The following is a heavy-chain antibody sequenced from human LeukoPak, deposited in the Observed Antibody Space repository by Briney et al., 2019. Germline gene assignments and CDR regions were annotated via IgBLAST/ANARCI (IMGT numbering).Heavy chain of an antibody. V-gene: IGHV3-48*03. CDR1: GFTFSSYA. CDR2: ISSTGSII. Sequence: GGSLRLSCVASGFTFSSYAMNWVRQAPGKGLEWVSYISSTGSIIYYADSVKGRFTFSRDNAKNSLYLQMNSLRVEDTAVYYCAKSDLNYGGNPDYWGQGTLVTVSS. J-gene: IGHJ4*02. D-gene: IGHD4-23*01. CDR3: AKSDLNYGGNPDY.